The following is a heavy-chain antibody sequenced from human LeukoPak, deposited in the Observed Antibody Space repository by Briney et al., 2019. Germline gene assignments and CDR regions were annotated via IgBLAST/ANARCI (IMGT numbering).Heavy chain of an antibody. Sequence: SVKVSCKASGGTFSSYAISWVRQAPGQGLERMGRIIPIFGIANYAQKFQGRVTITADKSTSTAYMELSSLRSEDTAVYYCARDGRGYCSGGSCYGFDPWGQGTLVTVSS. CDR1: GGTFSSYA. D-gene: IGHD2-15*01. J-gene: IGHJ5*02. CDR3: ARDGRGYCSGGSCYGFDP. CDR2: IIPIFGIA. V-gene: IGHV1-69*04.